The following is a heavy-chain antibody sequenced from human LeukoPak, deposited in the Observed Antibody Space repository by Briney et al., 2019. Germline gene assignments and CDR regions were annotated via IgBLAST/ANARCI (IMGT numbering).Heavy chain of an antibody. V-gene: IGHV4-61*02. CDR1: GGSINSGSDY. D-gene: IGHD3-22*01. Sequence: SQTLSLTCTVSGGSINSGSDYWSWIRQPAGKGLEWIGRIYTSGSTNYNPSLKSRVTMSVDTSKNQFSLKLSSVTAADTAVYYCARESGGYYDSSGYYYYWGQGTLVTVSS. CDR2: IYTSGST. CDR3: ARESGGYYDSSGYYYY. J-gene: IGHJ4*02.